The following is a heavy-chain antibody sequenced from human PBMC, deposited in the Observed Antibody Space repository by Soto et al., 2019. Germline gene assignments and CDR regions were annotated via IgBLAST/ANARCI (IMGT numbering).Heavy chain of an antibody. CDR2: INPSGGTT. D-gene: IGHD2-2*01. J-gene: IGHJ4*02. CDR1: GYIFTIYY. V-gene: IGHV1-46*01. CDR3: ARGPATAPDAY. Sequence: ASVKVSCKTSGYIFTIYYIHWVRQAPGQGLEWMGIINPSGGTTTYAQKFQGRVTMTRDTSTSTVYMELSSLRSEDTAVYYCARGPATAPDAYWGLGTLVTSP.